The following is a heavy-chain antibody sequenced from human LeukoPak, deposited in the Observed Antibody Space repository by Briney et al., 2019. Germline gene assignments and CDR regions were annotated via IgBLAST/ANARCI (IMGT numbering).Heavy chain of an antibody. CDR3: ARDLIFNPTMTYTMDAFDI. CDR2: IYSGGST. V-gene: IGHV3-66*01. J-gene: IGHJ3*02. CDR1: GFTVSSNY. D-gene: IGHD3-22*01. Sequence: GESLTLSCAVSGFTVSSNYTSWVRQPPGKGLEWVAFIYSGGSTYYEDSVKGRFTISRDNSKNPLYLQMKSLRAEDTAAYHCARDLIFNPTMTYTMDAFDIWGQGTMVTVSS.